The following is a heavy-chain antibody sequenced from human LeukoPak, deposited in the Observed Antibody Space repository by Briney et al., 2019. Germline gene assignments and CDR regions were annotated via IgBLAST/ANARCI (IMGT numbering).Heavy chain of an antibody. CDR1: GGTFSSYA. D-gene: IGHD5-24*01. J-gene: IGHJ5*02. CDR2: IIPIFGTA. CDR3: VRVWEMATINWFDP. Sequence: SVKVSCKASGGTFSSYAISWVRQAPGQGLEWMGGIIPIFGTANYAQKFQGRVTITADESTSTAYMELSSLRSEDTAVYYCVRVWEMATINWFDPWGQGTLVTVSS. V-gene: IGHV1-69*13.